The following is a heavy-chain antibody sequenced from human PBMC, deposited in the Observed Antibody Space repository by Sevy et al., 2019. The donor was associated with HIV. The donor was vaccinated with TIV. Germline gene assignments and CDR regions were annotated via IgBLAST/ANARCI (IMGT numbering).Heavy chain of an antibody. D-gene: IGHD6-13*01. CDR3: ARDLAAASEYNWFDP. J-gene: IGHJ5*02. CDR2: IIPIFGTA. V-gene: IGHV1-69*13. CDR1: GGTFSSYA. Sequence: ASVKVSCKASGGTFSSYAISWVRQAPGQGLEWMGRIIPIFGTANYAQKFQGRVTITADESTSTAYMELSSLRSEDTAVYYCARDLAAASEYNWFDPWGQGTLVTVSS.